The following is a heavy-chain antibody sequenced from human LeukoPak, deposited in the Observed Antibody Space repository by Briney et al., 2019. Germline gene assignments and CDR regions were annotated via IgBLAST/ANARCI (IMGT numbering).Heavy chain of an antibody. Sequence: SETLSLTCNVSGGSISSDYWSWIRQSPGRGLEWIGYIYYSGTTSYNPSLKSRVTISLDTSKNQFSLKLSSVTAADTAVYYCARGANWGSPDYWGQGTLVTVSS. CDR3: ARGANWGSPDY. V-gene: IGHV4-59*01. CDR2: IYYSGTT. CDR1: GGSISSDY. D-gene: IGHD7-27*01. J-gene: IGHJ4*02.